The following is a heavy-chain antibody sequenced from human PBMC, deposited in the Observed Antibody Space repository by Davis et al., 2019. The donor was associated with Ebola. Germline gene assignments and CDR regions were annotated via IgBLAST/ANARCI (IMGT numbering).Heavy chain of an antibody. D-gene: IGHD1-1*01. CDR3: ARGGNWNYGDY. V-gene: IGHV1-2*02. CDR2: INPNSGVT. J-gene: IGHJ4*02. CDR1: GYTFTTYD. Sequence: ASVKVSCKASGYTFTTYDINWVRQATGQGLEWLAWINPNSGVTDYAQNFQGRVTMSRDTSISTAYMELSSLTSDDTALYYCARGGNWNYGDYWGQGTLVTVSS.